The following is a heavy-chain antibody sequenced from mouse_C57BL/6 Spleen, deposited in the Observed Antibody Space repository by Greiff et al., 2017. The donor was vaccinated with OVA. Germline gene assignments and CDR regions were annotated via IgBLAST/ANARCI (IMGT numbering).Heavy chain of an antibody. CDR3: ARRYYGSGGYFDV. CDR2: ISSGSSTI. CDR1: GFTFSDYG. J-gene: IGHJ1*03. Sequence: DVQLVESGGGLVKPGGSLKLSCAASGFTFSDYGMHWVRQAPEKGLEWVAYISSGSSTIYYADTVKGRFTISRDNAKNTLFLQMTSLRSEDTAMYYCARRYYGSGGYFDVWGTGTTVTVSS. D-gene: IGHD1-1*01. V-gene: IGHV5-17*01.